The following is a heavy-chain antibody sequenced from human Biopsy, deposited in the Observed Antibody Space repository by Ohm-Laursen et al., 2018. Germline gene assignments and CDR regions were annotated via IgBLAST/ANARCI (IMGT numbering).Heavy chain of an antibody. D-gene: IGHD4/OR15-4a*01. CDR1: GGSFSGYD. CDR3: ARGPYGDNAGAFDV. V-gene: IGHV4-34*01. Sequence: GTLSLTCVVDGGSFSGYDWTWIRQPPRKGLEWVGEFSHTGTTIYNPSLKSRLTISVDKSKNHFSLRLTSVTAADTATYFCARGPYGDNAGAFDVWGQGTVVTVSS. CDR2: FSHTGTT. J-gene: IGHJ3*01.